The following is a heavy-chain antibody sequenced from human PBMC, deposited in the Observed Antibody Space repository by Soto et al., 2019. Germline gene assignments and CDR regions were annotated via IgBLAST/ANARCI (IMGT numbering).Heavy chain of an antibody. CDR3: ARHLYDYLDS. CDR1: GYSFANYW. J-gene: IGHJ4*02. Sequence: PGESLKIACKGSGYSFANYWIGWVRQMPGRGLEWVGIIYPGDSDTRYSPSFQGQVTISXXXXXXTXYXQXXXLEAADTAMDYCARHLYDYLDSWGQGTLVAVSS. CDR2: IYPGDSDT. V-gene: IGHV5-51*01. D-gene: IGHD2-8*01.